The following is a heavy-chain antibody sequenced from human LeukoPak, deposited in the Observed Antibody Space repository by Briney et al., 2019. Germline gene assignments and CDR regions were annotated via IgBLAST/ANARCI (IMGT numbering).Heavy chain of an antibody. D-gene: IGHD5-24*01. CDR1: GGSISSGSYY. CDR3: ARGCRDGYSNYWYFDL. Sequence: SETLSLTCAGSGGSISSGSYYWSWIRQPAGQGLEWIGRINTSGTTNYNPSLKSRVTISVDTSKNQFSLKLSSVTAADTAVYYCARGCRDGYSNYWYFDLWGRGTLVTVSS. J-gene: IGHJ2*01. V-gene: IGHV4-61*02. CDR2: INTSGTT.